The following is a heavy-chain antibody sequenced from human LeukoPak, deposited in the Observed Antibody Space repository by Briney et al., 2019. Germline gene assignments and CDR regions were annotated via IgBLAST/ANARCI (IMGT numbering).Heavy chain of an antibody. CDR1: GGSFSGYY. D-gene: IGHD5-18*01. V-gene: IGHV4-34*01. J-gene: IGHJ4*02. CDR3: ARDSGYPFDY. Sequence: SETLSLTCAVYGGSFSGYYWSWIRQPPGKGLEWIGEINHSGSTNYNPSLKSRVTMSVDTSKNQFSLKLSSVTAADTAVYYCARDSGYPFDYWGQGTLVTVSS. CDR2: INHSGST.